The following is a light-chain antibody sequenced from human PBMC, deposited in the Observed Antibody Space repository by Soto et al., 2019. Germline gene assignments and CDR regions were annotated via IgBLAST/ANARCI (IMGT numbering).Light chain of an antibody. J-gene: IGLJ1*01. CDR1: SSDVGGYNY. Sequence: QSALTQPASVSGSPGQSITISCTGTSSDVGGYNYVSWYQQHPGKAPKLMIYEVSSRPSGVSNRFSGSKSGNTASLTISGLQAEDEADYSCSSYTGSSTLYVFGTGTKLTVL. CDR2: EVS. V-gene: IGLV2-14*01. CDR3: SSYTGSSTLYV.